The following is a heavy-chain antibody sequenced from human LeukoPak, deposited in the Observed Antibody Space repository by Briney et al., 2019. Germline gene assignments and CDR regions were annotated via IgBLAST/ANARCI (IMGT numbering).Heavy chain of an antibody. D-gene: IGHD1-26*01. CDR2: ISSSSNYI. Sequence: GGSLRLSCAASGFTFSTYNTNWVRQAPGKGLEWVSSISSSSNYIYYADSVKGRFTISRDNAKNSLYLQMNSLRAEDTDVYYCARDVGASAPDAFDIWGQGTMVTVSS. CDR3: ARDVGASAPDAFDI. J-gene: IGHJ3*02. V-gene: IGHV3-21*01. CDR1: GFTFSTYN.